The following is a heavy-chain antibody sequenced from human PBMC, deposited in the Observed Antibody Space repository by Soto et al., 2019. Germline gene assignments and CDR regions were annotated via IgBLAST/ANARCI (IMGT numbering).Heavy chain of an antibody. D-gene: IGHD3-10*01. CDR3: ARQGFGQLHGLVDV. CDR1: GGSISSSSYY. CDR2: IHHSGST. J-gene: IGHJ6*02. Sequence: PSETLSLTCTVSGGSISSSSYYWGWIRQPPGKGLEWIGYIHHSGSTSYNPSLKSRVTMSVDTSKNHFSLKVNSVTAADTALYYCARQGFGQLHGLVDVWGPGTTVTVSS. V-gene: IGHV4-61*05.